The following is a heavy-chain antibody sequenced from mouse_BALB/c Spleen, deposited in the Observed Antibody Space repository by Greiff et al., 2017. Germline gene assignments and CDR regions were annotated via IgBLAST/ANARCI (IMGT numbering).Heavy chain of an antibody. CDR1: GYSITSGYS. J-gene: IGHJ4*01. V-gene: IGHV3-1*02. Sequence: EVQLQQSGPDLVKPSQSLSLTCTVTGYSITSGYSWHWIRQFPGNKLEWMGYIHYSGSTNYNPSLKSRISITRDTSKNQFFLQLNSVTTEDTATYYCARGDGNYVHYYAMDYWGQGTSVTVSS. CDR2: IHYSGST. D-gene: IGHD2-1*01. CDR3: ARGDGNYVHYYAMDY.